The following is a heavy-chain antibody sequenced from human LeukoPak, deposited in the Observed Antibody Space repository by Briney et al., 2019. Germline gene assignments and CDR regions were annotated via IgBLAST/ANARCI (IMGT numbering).Heavy chain of an antibody. CDR2: IYHSGST. J-gene: IGHJ4*02. CDR3: ASNGLRYFDWLFY. V-gene: IGHV4-30-2*01. Sequence: SETLSLTCAVSGGSISSGGYSWSWIRQPPGKGLEWIGYIYHSGSTYYNPSLKSLVTISVDRSKNQFSLKLSSVTAADTAVYYCASNGLRYFDWLFYWGQGTLVTVSS. CDR1: GGSISSGGYS. D-gene: IGHD3-9*01.